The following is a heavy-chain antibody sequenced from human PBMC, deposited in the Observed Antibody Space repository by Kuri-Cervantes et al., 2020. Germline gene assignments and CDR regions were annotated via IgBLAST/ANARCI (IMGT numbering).Heavy chain of an antibody. J-gene: IGHJ3*02. V-gene: IGHV1-18*01. CDR1: GYTFTSYG. CDR2: ISAYNGDT. CDR3: ARSSDSSGNDAFDI. D-gene: IGHD6-19*01. Sequence: ASVKVSCKASGYTFTSYGISWVRQAPGQGLEWMGWISAYNGDTNYAQKLQGRVTMTTDTSTSTAYMELRSLRSDDTAVYYCARSSDSSGNDAFDIWGQGTMVTVSS.